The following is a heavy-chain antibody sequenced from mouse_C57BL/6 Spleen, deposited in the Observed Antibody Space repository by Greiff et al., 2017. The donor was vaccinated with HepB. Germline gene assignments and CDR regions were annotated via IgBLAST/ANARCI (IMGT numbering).Heavy chain of an antibody. CDR1: GFTFSDYG. D-gene: IGHD2-4*01. Sequence: EVQVVESGGGLVKPGGSLKLSCAASGFTFSDYGMHWVRQAPEKGLEWVAYISSGSSTIYYADTVKGRFTISRDNAKNTLFLQMTSLRSEDTAMYYCARGITTRYFDVWGTGTTVTVSS. V-gene: IGHV5-17*01. CDR2: ISSGSSTI. J-gene: IGHJ1*03. CDR3: ARGITTRYFDV.